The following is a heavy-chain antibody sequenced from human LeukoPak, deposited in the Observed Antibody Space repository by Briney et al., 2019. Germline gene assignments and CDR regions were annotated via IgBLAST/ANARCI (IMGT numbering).Heavy chain of an antibody. Sequence: PGGSLRLSCAASGFTFPDFSMIWVRRAPGKGLEWVSALSRSGRSTYYADSVKGRFTISRDNSKNTLYLQMNSLRAEDTAVYYCASGATTDVGFWGQGTLVTVSS. CDR1: GFTFPDFS. CDR2: LSRSGRST. V-gene: IGHV3-23*01. D-gene: IGHD1-26*01. CDR3: ASGATTDVGF. J-gene: IGHJ4*02.